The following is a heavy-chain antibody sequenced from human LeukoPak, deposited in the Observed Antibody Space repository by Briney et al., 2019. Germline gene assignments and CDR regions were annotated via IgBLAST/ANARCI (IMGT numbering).Heavy chain of an antibody. Sequence: SETLSLTCTVSGGSISDSSSYWGWIRQPPGKGLEWVASIYYSGSTYYNPSLKSRVSISVDTSKNQFSLKLSSVTAADTAVYYCARGGGYGGIDWYFDLWGRGTLVTVSS. D-gene: IGHD4-23*01. J-gene: IGHJ2*01. CDR1: GGSISDSSSY. CDR3: ARGGGYGGIDWYFDL. V-gene: IGHV4-39*07. CDR2: IYYSGST.